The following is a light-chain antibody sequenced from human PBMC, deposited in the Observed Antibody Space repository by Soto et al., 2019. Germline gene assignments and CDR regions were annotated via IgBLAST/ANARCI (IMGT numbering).Light chain of an antibody. J-gene: IGKJ5*01. CDR3: QQSYRTPT. CDR2: DAS. CDR1: QSISDW. Sequence: DIQMTQSPSTLSASVGDRVTITCRASQSISDWLAWFQLKPGKAPKLLIYDASSLESGVPSRFSGSGSGTEFTLTISSLQPDDFATYYCQQSYRTPTFGQGTRLEIK. V-gene: IGKV1-5*01.